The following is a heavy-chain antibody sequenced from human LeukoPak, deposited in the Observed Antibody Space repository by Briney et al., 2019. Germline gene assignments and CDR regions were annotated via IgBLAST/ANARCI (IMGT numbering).Heavy chain of an antibody. CDR2: INPNSGGT. CDR3: ARPAKYSSTDY. Sequence: ASVKVSCKASGYTFTGYYMHWVRQAPGQGLEWTGWINPNSGGTNYAQKFQGRVTMTRDTSISTAYMELSRLRSDDTAVDYCARPAKYSSTDYWGQGTLVTVSS. V-gene: IGHV1-2*02. J-gene: IGHJ4*02. CDR1: GYTFTGYY. D-gene: IGHD6-19*01.